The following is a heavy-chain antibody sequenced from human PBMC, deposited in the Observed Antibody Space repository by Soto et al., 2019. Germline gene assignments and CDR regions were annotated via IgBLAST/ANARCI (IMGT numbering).Heavy chain of an antibody. D-gene: IGHD3-10*01. CDR3: ARDFVPGRMVRGVSAFDI. V-gene: IGHV1-18*04. CDR1: GYTFISYG. CDR2: ISAYNGNT. J-gene: IGHJ3*02. Sequence: QVQLVQSGAEVKKPGASVKVSCKASGYTFISYGISWVRQAPGQGLEWMGWISAYNGNTNYAQKVQGRVTMTTDTFTSTAYMELKSLRSDDTAVYYCARDFVPGRMVRGVSAFDIWGQGKMVTVSS.